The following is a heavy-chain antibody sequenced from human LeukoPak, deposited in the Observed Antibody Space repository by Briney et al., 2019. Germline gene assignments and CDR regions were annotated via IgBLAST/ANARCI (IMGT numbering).Heavy chain of an antibody. J-gene: IGHJ3*02. V-gene: IGHV4-30-4*08. Sequence: PSETLSLTCTVSGGSISSGGYYWSWIRQHPGKGLEWIGYIYYSGSTYYNPSLKSRVTISVDTSKNQFSLKLSSVTAADTAVYYCARVSVIDYSDAFDIWGQGTMVTVSS. D-gene: IGHD2-21*01. CDR2: IYYSGST. CDR3: ARVSVIDYSDAFDI. CDR1: GGSISSGGYY.